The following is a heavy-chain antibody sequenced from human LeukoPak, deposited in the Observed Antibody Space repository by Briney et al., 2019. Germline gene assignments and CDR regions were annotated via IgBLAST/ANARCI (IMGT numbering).Heavy chain of an antibody. D-gene: IGHD3-10*02. CDR2: IKQDGSEK. Sequence: GGSLRLSCAASGFIFSSYWMSWVRQAPGKGLEWVANIKQDGSEKYYGDSVKGRFTISRDNAKNSLYLQMNSLRAEDTAVYYCAELGITMIGGVWGKGTTVTISS. V-gene: IGHV3-7*01. J-gene: IGHJ6*04. CDR1: GFIFSSYW. CDR3: AELGITMIGGV.